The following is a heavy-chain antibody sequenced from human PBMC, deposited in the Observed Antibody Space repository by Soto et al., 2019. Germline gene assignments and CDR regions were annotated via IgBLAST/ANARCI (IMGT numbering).Heavy chain of an antibody. CDR2: VSASGLNT. V-gene: IGHV3-23*01. CDR3: AKDRPRGTSGSCFDY. J-gene: IGHJ4*02. D-gene: IGHD3-16*01. CDR1: GFTFSTYA. Sequence: EVQLLESGGKLVQPGGSLTLSCAASGFTFSTYAMAWVRQAPGKGLEWVSGVSASGLNTDYADPVKGRFYISRDNSRTTGSRHMKSLRAEATAGYYCAKDRPRGTSGSCFDYWGPGTPVTVSS.